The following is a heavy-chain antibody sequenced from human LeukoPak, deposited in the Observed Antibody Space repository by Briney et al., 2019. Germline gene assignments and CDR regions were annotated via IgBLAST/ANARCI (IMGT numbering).Heavy chain of an antibody. CDR2: IWYDGDNE. Sequence: GGSLRLSCAASGFTFSSCGMHWVSQAPGKGLEWVALIWYDGDNEHFADSVKGRFTFSRDNSKNTLYLQMNSLRAEDTALYYCARAGYRGNYYGLDVWGQGTTVTVSS. V-gene: IGHV3-33*01. CDR1: GFTFSSCG. CDR3: ARAGYRGNYYGLDV. D-gene: IGHD2-2*01. J-gene: IGHJ6*02.